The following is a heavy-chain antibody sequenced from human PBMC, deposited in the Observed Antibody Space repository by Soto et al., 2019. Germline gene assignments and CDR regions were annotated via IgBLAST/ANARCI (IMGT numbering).Heavy chain of an antibody. D-gene: IGHD3-9*01. CDR3: AHSFHVLMYYDILTGAPKKSHYFDY. V-gene: IGHV2-5*02. CDR1: GFSLSTSGVG. J-gene: IGHJ4*02. CDR2: IYWDDDK. Sequence: QITLKESGPTLVKPTQTLTLTCTFSGFSLSTSGVGVGWIRQPPGKALEWLALIYWDDDKRYSPSLKSRLTITKDTSKHQVVLTMTNMDPVDTATYYCAHSFHVLMYYDILTGAPKKSHYFDYWGQGTLVTVSS.